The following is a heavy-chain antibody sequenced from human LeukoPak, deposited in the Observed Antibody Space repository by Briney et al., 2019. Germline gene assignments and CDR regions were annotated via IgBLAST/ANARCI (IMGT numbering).Heavy chain of an antibody. CDR2: ISGSGGST. CDR1: GFTFIGYA. V-gene: IGHV3-23*01. Sequence: AGGSLRLSCAASGFTFIGYAMSWVRQAPGEGLGWVSAISGSGGSTYYADSVKGRFTISRDNSKNTLYLQMNSLRAEDTAVYYCAQQLGYKGYFDYWGQGTLVTVSS. CDR3: AQQLGYKGYFDY. J-gene: IGHJ4*02. D-gene: IGHD6-13*01.